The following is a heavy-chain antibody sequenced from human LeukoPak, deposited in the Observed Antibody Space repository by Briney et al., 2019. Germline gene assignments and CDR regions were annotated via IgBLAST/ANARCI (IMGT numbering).Heavy chain of an antibody. Sequence: GGSLRLSCAASVFTVSSNYMSWLRQAPGKGLEWVSVIYSGGSTYYADSVKGRFTISRDNSKNTLYLQMNSLRAEDTAVYYCARDGDSSGIFDYWGQGTLVTVSS. V-gene: IGHV3-53*01. D-gene: IGHD3-22*01. J-gene: IGHJ4*02. CDR1: VFTVSSNY. CDR2: IYSGGST. CDR3: ARDGDSSGIFDY.